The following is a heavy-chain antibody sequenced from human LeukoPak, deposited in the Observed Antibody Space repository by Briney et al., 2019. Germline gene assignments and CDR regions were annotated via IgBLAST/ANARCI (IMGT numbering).Heavy chain of an antibody. CDR3: AKQRSGGSGWCMDY. CDR2: IREDESEI. D-gene: IGHD6-19*01. Sequence: GGSLRLSCAASGFTFSSYGMDWVRQAPGKGLEWLANIREDESEINYVDSVKGRFTISRDDSKNTLYLQMNSLRAEDTAVYYCAKQRSGGSGWCMDYWGQGTLVTVSS. CDR1: GFTFSSYG. J-gene: IGHJ4*02. V-gene: IGHV3-7*01.